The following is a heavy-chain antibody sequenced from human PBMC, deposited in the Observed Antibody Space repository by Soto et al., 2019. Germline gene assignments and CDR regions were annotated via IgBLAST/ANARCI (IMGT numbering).Heavy chain of an antibody. Sequence: SQTLSLTCAISGDSVSSNTAAWNWIRSSPSRGLEWLGRTYYRSNWRHNYAVSVKSRITVNPDTSKNHFSLQLNSVTPDDTAVYYCARGVAGSGFDLWGQGTLVTVSS. CDR1: GDSVSSNTAA. D-gene: IGHD6-19*01. CDR2: TYYRSNWRH. V-gene: IGHV6-1*01. CDR3: ARGVAGSGFDL. J-gene: IGHJ4*02.